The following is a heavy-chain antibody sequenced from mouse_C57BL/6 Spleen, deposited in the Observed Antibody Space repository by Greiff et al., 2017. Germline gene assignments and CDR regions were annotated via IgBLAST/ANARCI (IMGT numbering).Heavy chain of an antibody. D-gene: IGHD2-2*01. V-gene: IGHV5-6*01. Sequence: EVNVVESGGDLVKPGGSLKLSCAASGFTFSSYGMSWVRQTPDKRLEWVATISSGGSYTYYPDSVKGRFTISRDNAKNTLYLQMSSLKSEDTAMYYCASLYGYDVANYWGQGTTLTVSS. CDR3: ASLYGYDVANY. CDR1: GFTFSSYG. J-gene: IGHJ2*01. CDR2: ISSGGSYT.